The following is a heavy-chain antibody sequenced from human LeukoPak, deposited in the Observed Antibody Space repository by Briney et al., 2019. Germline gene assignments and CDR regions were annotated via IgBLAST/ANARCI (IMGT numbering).Heavy chain of an antibody. J-gene: IGHJ4*02. V-gene: IGHV4-59*08. CDR3: ARRGYSYGHLPYFDY. D-gene: IGHD5-18*01. CDR2: IYYSGST. CDR1: GGSISSYY. Sequence: PSETLSLTCTVSGGSISSYYWSWIRQPPGKGLEWIGYIYYSGSTNYNPSLKSRVTISVDTSKNQFSLKLSSVTAADTAVYYCARRGYSYGHLPYFDYWAREPWSPSPQ.